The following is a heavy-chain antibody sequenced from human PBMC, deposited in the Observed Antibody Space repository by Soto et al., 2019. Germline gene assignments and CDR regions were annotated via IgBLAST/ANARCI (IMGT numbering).Heavy chain of an antibody. J-gene: IGHJ6*02. CDR1: GGTFGNSA. Sequence: QVQLVQSGAEVKKPGSSVTVSCKASGGTFGNSAISWVRQAPGQGLEWMGGIIPIFSTPDYAQKFQGRVTITADEYTTTAYMELTSLKSEDTAVYYCARDKDRQQLGGNYYYGIDVWGQGTTVTVSS. D-gene: IGHD2-15*01. CDR3: ARDKDRQQLGGNYYYGIDV. CDR2: IIPIFSTP. V-gene: IGHV1-69*12.